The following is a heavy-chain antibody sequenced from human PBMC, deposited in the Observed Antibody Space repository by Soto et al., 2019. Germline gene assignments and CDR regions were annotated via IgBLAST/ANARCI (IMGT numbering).Heavy chain of an antibody. D-gene: IGHD5-18*01. CDR2: VIPLFDTA. CDR1: GGIFTNNA. CDR3: ATGGHNDVCNFFHGMDV. Sequence: QVQVVQSGPEVKKPGPSVKVSCKVSGGIFTNNAISWVRQAPGQGIEGLGGVIPLFDTAYYAQTLRGRLRVSADGATTTAYMELSGRTSADTAVYFCATGGHNDVCNFFHGMDVWGQGTTVTVS. J-gene: IGHJ6*02. V-gene: IGHV1-69*01.